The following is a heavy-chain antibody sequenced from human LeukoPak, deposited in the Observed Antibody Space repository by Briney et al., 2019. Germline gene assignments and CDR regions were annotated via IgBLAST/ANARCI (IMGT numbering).Heavy chain of an antibody. CDR1: GYTLTGYY. CDR3: ARGYSSSWSFRYYCYGMDV. D-gene: IGHD6-13*01. V-gene: IGHV1-2*02. J-gene: IGHJ6*02. CDR2: INPNSGAT. Sequence: AASVKVSCKASGYTLTGYYMNWVRQAPGQGLEWMGWINPNSGATNYAQKFQGRVTMTRDTYISTAYMGLSRLRSDDTAVYYCARGYSSSWSFRYYCYGMDVWGRGTTVTVSS.